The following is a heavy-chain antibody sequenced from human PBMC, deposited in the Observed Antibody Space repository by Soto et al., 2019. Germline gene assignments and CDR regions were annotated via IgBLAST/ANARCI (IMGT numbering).Heavy chain of an antibody. CDR3: AKDQFPESTVTTTVPPDY. V-gene: IGHV3-30*18. CDR1: GFTFSSYG. D-gene: IGHD4-17*01. Sequence: QVQLVESGGGVVQPGRSLRLSCAASGFTFSSYGMHWVRQAPGKGLEWVAVISYDGSNKYYADSVKGRFTISRDNSKNTLYLQMNSLRAEDTAVYYCAKDQFPESTVTTTVPPDYWGQGTLVTVSS. CDR2: ISYDGSNK. J-gene: IGHJ4*02.